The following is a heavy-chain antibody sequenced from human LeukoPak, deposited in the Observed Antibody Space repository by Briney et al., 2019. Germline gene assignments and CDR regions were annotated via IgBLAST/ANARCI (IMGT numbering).Heavy chain of an antibody. D-gene: IGHD1-26*01. V-gene: IGHV3-43*02. CDR3: AKESGSYYYFDY. CDR1: GFTFDDYA. Sequence: GGSLRLSCAASGFTFDDYAMHWVRQAPGKGLEWVSLISGDGSSTYYADSVKGRFTSSRDNSKNSLYLQMNSLRTEDTALYYCAKESGSYYYFDYWGQGTLVTVSS. CDR2: ISGDGSST. J-gene: IGHJ4*02.